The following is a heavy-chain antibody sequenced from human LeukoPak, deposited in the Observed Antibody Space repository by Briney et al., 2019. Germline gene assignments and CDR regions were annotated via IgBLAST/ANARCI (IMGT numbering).Heavy chain of an antibody. CDR2: IKQDGTEK. V-gene: IGHV3-7*03. CDR1: GFTFTTYW. D-gene: IGHD1-1*01. CDR3: AKYPITTGTTGGLDY. Sequence: GESLRLSCAVSGFTFTTYWLGWVRQPPGKGLEWVANIKQDGTEKYYVDSVKGRFTISRDNSKNTLYLQMNSLRAEDTAVYYCAKYPITTGTTGGLDYWGQGTLVTVSS. J-gene: IGHJ4*02.